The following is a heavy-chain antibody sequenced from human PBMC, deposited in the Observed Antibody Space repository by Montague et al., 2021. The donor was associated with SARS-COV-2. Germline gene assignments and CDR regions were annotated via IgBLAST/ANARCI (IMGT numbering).Heavy chain of an antibody. J-gene: IGHJ4*02. Sequence: SLRLSCAASGFTFDSYAMSWVRQAPGKGLEWVSVLSGSGAMTDYXESVKGRFTISRDNSKNTVYLQMNTLRVEDTAVYFCAKSPAYSYNFYYFDFWGLGTPVTVS. D-gene: IGHD1-1*01. V-gene: IGHV3-23*01. CDR1: GFTFDSYA. CDR3: AKSPAYSYNFYYFDF. CDR2: LSGSGAMT.